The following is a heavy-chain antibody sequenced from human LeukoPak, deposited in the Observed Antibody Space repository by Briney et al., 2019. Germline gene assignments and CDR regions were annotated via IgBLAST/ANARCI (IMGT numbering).Heavy chain of an antibody. D-gene: IGHD5-18*01. J-gene: IGHJ4*02. CDR2: MYYSGST. CDR1: GGSISSSSYY. Sequence: SETLSLTCNVSGGSISSSSYYWGWIRQPPGKGLEWIGSMYYSGSTNYNPSLKRRVTIYVDKSKNQFSLRMGSATAADTAVYYCAETRRGNTYGYDYWGQGTLVTVSS. CDR3: AETRRGNTYGYDY. V-gene: IGHV4-39*01.